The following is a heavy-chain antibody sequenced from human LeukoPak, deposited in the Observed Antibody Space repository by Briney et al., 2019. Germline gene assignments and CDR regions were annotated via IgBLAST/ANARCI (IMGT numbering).Heavy chain of an antibody. V-gene: IGHV3-7*01. CDR3: ARVKDSAGDH. CDR1: GFTFSSYA. D-gene: IGHD6-13*01. J-gene: IGHJ4*02. CDR2: INQDGSEK. Sequence: GGSLRLSCAASGFTFSSYAMSWVRQAPGKGLEWVANINQDGSEKDYVDSVKGRFTISRDNAKNSLYLQMSSLRAEDTAVYYCARVKDSAGDHWGQGTLVTVSS.